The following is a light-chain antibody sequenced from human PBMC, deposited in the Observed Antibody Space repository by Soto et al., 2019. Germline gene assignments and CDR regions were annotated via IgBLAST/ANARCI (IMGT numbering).Light chain of an antibody. J-gene: IGLJ1*01. CDR3: QVWDNSRGGF. Sequence: SYELTQPLSVSVALGRTATITCGGNNIGSKNVHWYQQKAGQAPVLVIYRDTKRPSGIPERLSGSNSGNTATLTISRAQAGDEADYYCQVWDNSRGGFFGTGTKVTVL. CDR2: RDT. CDR1: NIGSKN. V-gene: IGLV3-9*01.